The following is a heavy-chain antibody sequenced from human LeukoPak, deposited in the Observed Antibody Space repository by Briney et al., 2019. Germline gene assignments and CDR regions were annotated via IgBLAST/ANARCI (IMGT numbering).Heavy chain of an antibody. CDR3: ARGSAMVTTYRGGNWFDP. J-gene: IGHJ5*02. Sequence: VASVKVSCKASGYTXTDXYMXWVXXXPGXXXXXMXXXKPXXXGKNYAQRFQGRVTTTSDTSLSTAYVELSRLRSDDTAVYYCARGSAMVTTYRGGNWFDPWGQGTLVTVSS. CDR1: GYTXTDXY. CDR2: XKPXXXGK. D-gene: IGHD5-18*01. V-gene: IGHV1-2*02.